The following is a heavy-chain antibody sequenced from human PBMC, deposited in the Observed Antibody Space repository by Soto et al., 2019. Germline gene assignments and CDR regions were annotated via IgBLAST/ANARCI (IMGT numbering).Heavy chain of an antibody. J-gene: IGHJ3*02. D-gene: IGHD1-20*01. CDR3: ARDASVTGSSRAFDI. V-gene: IGHV3-21*01. CDR1: GFTFSSFH. Sequence: PGGSLRLSCAASGFTFSSFHMNWVRQAPGKGLEWVAFISSSSTYIFYADSVKGRLTISRDNAKNSLSLQMNSLRAEDTAVYYCARDASVTGSSRAFDIWGQGTMVTVSS. CDR2: ISSSSTYI.